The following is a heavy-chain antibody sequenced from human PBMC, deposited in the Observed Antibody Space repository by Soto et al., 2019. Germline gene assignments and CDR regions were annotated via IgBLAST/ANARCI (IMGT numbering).Heavy chain of an antibody. V-gene: IGHV3-53*01. CDR3: ARGFQSSFDD. CDR1: GIAVSNNY. J-gene: IGHJ4*02. D-gene: IGHD2-21*01. CDR2: IYRGGAT. Sequence: EAQLVESGGGLFQPGGSLRLSCAASGIAVSNNYMSWVRQAPGKGLEWVSIIYRGGATYYADSVKGRFAISRDDSKNALFLQMNSLRADDTAVYYCARGFQSSFDDWGQGTLVTVSS.